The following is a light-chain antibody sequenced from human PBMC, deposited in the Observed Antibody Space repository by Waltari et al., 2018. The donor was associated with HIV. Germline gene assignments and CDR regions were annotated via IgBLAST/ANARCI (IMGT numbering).Light chain of an antibody. CDR1: DSDVGKYDF. V-gene: IGLV2-23*02. CDR3: CSYAGGPFV. CDR2: DVH. J-gene: IGLJ1*01. Sequence: QSALTQPASVSGSLGQAVNMSCPGSDSDVGKYDFVSWYQHNPGQAPPLIIYDVHTRPSGVSLRFSGYKSGNTASLTISGLQAEDEADYYCCSYAGGPFVFGSGT.